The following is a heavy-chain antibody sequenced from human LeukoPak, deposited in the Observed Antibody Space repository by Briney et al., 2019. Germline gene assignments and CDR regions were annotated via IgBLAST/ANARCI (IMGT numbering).Heavy chain of an antibody. CDR1: GFTFSSYA. CDR3: AKDKGYYYDSSGHDAFDI. V-gene: IGHV3-23*01. CDR2: ISGSGGST. J-gene: IGHJ3*02. Sequence: GGSLRLSCAASGFTFSSYAMSWVRQAPGKGLEWVSAISGSGGSTYYADSVKGRFTISRDNSKNTLYLQMNSLRAEDTAVYYCAKDKGYYYDSSGHDAFDIWGQGTMVTVS. D-gene: IGHD3-22*01.